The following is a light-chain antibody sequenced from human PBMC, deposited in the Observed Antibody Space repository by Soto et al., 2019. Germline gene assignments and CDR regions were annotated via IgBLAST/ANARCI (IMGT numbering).Light chain of an antibody. CDR2: DVS. Sequence: QSALTQPASVSGSPGQSITISCTGTSSDVGGYKYVSWYQQHPGKAPKVMIYDVSNRSSGVSNRFSGSKSGNTASLTISGLQAEDEADYYCTSYTSSGTYVFGAGTKVTVL. V-gene: IGLV2-14*01. CDR1: SSDVGGYKY. CDR3: TSYTSSGTYV. J-gene: IGLJ1*01.